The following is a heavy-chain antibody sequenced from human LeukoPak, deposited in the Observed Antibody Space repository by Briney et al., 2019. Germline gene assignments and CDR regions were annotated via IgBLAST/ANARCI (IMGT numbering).Heavy chain of an antibody. CDR1: GFTFTSSA. V-gene: IGHV1-58*01. J-gene: IGHJ3*02. D-gene: IGHD3-3*01. CDR2: IVVGSGNT. Sequence: SVKVSCKASGFTFTSSAVQWVRQARGQRLEWIGWIVVGSGNTNYAQKFQERVTITRDMSTSTAYMELSSLSSEDTAVYYCAADLPHYDFWSGYPPLYAFDIWGQGTMVTVSS. CDR3: AADLPHYDFWSGYPPLYAFDI.